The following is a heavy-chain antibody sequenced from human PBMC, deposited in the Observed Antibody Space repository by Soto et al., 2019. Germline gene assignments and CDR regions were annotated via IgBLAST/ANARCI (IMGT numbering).Heavy chain of an antibody. V-gene: IGHV3-23*01. CDR2: ITGTGGGT. D-gene: IGHD2-15*01. J-gene: IGHJ4*02. Sequence: GGSLRLSCAASGFTFSSHAMSWVRQAPGKGLEWVSSITGTGGGTYYADSVKGRFTISRDNSKNTLYLQMNSLRAEDTAVYYCAKESAYCSADTCYVDHWGQGTLVTVSS. CDR1: GFTFSSHA. CDR3: AKESAYCSADTCYVDH.